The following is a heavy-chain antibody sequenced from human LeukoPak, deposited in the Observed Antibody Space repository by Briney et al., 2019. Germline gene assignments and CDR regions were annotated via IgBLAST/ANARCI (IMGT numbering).Heavy chain of an antibody. CDR2: VSYDGSKK. CDR1: GITIESYG. CDR3: ARELISSTSLDY. Sequence: GGSLRLSCAASGITIESYGMHWVRQAPGKGLDWVAVVSYDGSKKYYADSVKGRFTISRDNAKNSLYLQMNSLRAEDTAVYYCARELISSTSLDYWGQGTLVTVSS. J-gene: IGHJ4*02. D-gene: IGHD2-15*01. V-gene: IGHV3-30*03.